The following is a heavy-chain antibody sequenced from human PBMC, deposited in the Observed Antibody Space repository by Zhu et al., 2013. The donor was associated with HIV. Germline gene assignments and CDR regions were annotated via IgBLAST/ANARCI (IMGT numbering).Heavy chain of an antibody. CDR3: AEDTSIVTGDXY. Sequence: QVQLVQSGDEVKKPGSSVKVSCKASGGTFSSFIFSWVRQAPGQGLEWMGGIIPIFGKPHYAQKFQGRVTISADESTSTAFLEVGSLRSDDTAIYYCAEDTSIVTGDXYWGQGTLVIVSS. CDR1: GGTFSSFI. V-gene: IGHV1-69*01. D-gene: IGHD5-18*01. CDR2: IIPIFGKP. J-gene: IGHJ4*02.